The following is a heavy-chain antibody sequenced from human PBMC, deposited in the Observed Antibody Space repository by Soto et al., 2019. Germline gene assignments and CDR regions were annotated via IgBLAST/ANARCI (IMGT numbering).Heavy chain of an antibody. D-gene: IGHD3-10*01. Sequence: GESLKISCKGSGYSFDNYWIGWVRQMPGKCLEWMGIMYPGESDTRYGPSLQGQVTISADKSISTAYLQWRSLKASDTAMYYWARGGWFGELLSAFDIWGQGTMVTVSS. J-gene: IGHJ3*02. V-gene: IGHV5-51*01. CDR2: MYPGESDT. CDR1: GYSFDNYW. CDR3: ARGGWFGELLSAFDI.